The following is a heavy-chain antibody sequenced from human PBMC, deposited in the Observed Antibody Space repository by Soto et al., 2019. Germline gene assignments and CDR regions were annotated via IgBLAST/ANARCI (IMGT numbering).Heavy chain of an antibody. V-gene: IGHV5-51*01. CDR3: AKVRANSGTSSDH. Sequence: SXKISCKGSGYSFTNYWIGWVRQKPGKGLEWMGTIFPGDSDTRYSPSFQGQVTISADRSTSTAYLQMNSLRADDTALYYCAKVRANSGTSSDHWGQGTLVTVSS. CDR1: GYSFTNYW. CDR2: IFPGDSDT. D-gene: IGHD1-26*01. J-gene: IGHJ4*02.